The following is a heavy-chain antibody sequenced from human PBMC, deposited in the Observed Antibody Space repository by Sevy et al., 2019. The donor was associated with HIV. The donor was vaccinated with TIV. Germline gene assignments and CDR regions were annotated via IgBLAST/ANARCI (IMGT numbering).Heavy chain of an antibody. J-gene: IGHJ6*03. CDR2: ISWDGTTT. V-gene: IGHV3-43D*04. CDR1: GFTFDDYG. Sequence: GGSLRLSCAASGFTFDDYGMHWVRQAPGKGLEWVSLISWDGTTTYYADSVKGRFTISRDNCKNSLYLQMNSLRAEDTALYYCAKDTAPIRNYMDVWGKGTTVTVSS. CDR3: AKDTAPIRNYMDV.